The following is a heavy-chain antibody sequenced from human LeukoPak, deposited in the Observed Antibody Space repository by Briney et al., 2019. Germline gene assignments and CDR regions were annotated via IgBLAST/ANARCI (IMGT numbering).Heavy chain of an antibody. CDR1: GFTISSNY. J-gene: IGHJ4*02. Sequence: PGGSLRLSCAASGFTISSNYMNWVRQAPGKGLEWVSVIYSGGSTYYAVSVKGRFTISRDNSKNTLYLQMNSLRAEDTAVYYCAREERRMGNSFDYWGQGTLVTVSS. V-gene: IGHV3-66*01. CDR3: AREERRMGNSFDY. CDR2: IYSGGST. D-gene: IGHD7-27*01.